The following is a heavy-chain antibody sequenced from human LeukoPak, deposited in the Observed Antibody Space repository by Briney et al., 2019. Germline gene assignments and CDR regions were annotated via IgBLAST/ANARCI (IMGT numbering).Heavy chain of an antibody. CDR1: GYSYTSHW. V-gene: IGHV5-51*01. Sequence: GESLKISCKGSGYSYTSHWIGWVRQMPGKGLEWMGIVNPDDSDTIYSPSFQGQVTISADESITTAYLQWSSLKASDTAMYYCARLRWPRGGRSSFDYWGQGALVTVSS. CDR3: ARLRWPRGGRSSFDY. D-gene: IGHD3-10*01. CDR2: VNPDDSDT. J-gene: IGHJ4*02.